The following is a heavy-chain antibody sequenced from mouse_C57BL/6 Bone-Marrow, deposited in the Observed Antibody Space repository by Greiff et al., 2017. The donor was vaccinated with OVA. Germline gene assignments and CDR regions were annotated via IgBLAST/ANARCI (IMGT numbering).Heavy chain of an antibody. Sequence: EVMLVESGEGLVKPGGSLKLSCAASGFTFSSYAMSWVRQTPEKRLEWVAYISSGGDYIYYADTVKGRFTISRDNARNTLYLQMSSLKSEDTAMYYCTRGWAYAMDYWGKEPQSPSPQ. CDR2: ISSGGDYI. J-gene: IGHJ4*01. D-gene: IGHD3-1*01. V-gene: IGHV5-9-1*02. CDR3: TRGWAYAMDY. CDR1: GFTFSSYA.